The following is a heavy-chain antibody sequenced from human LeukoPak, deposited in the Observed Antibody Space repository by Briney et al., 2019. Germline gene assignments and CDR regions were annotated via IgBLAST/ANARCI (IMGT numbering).Heavy chain of an antibody. Sequence: PGGSLRLSCAASGFTVSNNYMSWVRQAPGKGLEWVSVIYSGGSTYYADSVKGRFTISGHSSKNTLYLQMNSLRAEDTAVYYCARGYYYDSSGYSSDAFDIWGQGTMVTVSS. CDR1: GFTVSNNY. CDR3: ARGYYYDSSGYSSDAFDI. CDR2: IYSGGST. V-gene: IGHV3-53*04. J-gene: IGHJ3*02. D-gene: IGHD3-22*01.